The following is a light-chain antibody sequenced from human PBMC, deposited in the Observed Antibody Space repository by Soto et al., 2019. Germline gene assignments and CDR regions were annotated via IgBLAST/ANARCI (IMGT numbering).Light chain of an antibody. J-gene: IGLJ1*01. V-gene: IGLV2-14*03. Sequence: QSVLTQPAPVSGSPGQSITISCSGTSSDIGSYNHVAWYQQFPGKSPKLMIYAVSDRPPGVSDRFSGSKSGTSASLAITGLQAEDEADYYCQSYDNSLSVYVFGTGTKGTVL. CDR2: AVS. CDR3: QSYDNSLSVYV. CDR1: SSDIGSYNH.